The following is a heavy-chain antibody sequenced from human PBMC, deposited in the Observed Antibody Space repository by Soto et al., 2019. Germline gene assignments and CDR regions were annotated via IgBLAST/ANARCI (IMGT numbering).Heavy chain of an antibody. V-gene: IGHV3-23*01. Sequence: PGGSLRLSFAASGFTFSSYAMSWVLHAPGKGLECVSAISGSVGSTYYADSVKGRLTISRDNSKNTLYLQMNSLRAEDTAVYYCAKVGAVAGTDLFDYWGQGTLVTVS. CDR2: ISGSVGST. J-gene: IGHJ4*02. D-gene: IGHD6-19*01. CDR1: GFTFSSYA. CDR3: AKVGAVAGTDLFDY.